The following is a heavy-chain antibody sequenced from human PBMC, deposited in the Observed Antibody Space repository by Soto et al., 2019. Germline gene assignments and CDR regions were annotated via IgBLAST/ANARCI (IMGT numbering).Heavy chain of an antibody. V-gene: IGHV1-69*13. Sequence: SVKVSCKASGGTFSSYAISWVRQAPGQGLEWMGGIIPIFGTANYAQKFQGRVTITADESTSTAYMELSSLRSEDTAVYYCARARLKFYGSWEAPNWFDPWGQGTLVTVSS. CDR1: GGTFSSYA. D-gene: IGHD6-13*01. J-gene: IGHJ5*02. CDR2: IIPIFGTA. CDR3: ARARLKFYGSWEAPNWFDP.